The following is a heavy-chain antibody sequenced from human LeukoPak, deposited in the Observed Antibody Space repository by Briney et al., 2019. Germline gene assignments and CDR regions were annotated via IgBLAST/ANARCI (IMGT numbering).Heavy chain of an antibody. CDR1: GASMRGSTYY. Sequence: PSETLTLTCTVSGASMRGSTYYWAWIRQTPGKGLEWIGSIYYSGSTHYTPSLKSRVTMSADTSKNQFSLRVSSVTAADTAVYYCARNSSYCNTGGFDYWGQGILVTVSS. CDR2: IYYSGST. J-gene: IGHJ4*02. V-gene: IGHV4-39*01. D-gene: IGHD3-10*01. CDR3: ARNSSYCNTGGFDY.